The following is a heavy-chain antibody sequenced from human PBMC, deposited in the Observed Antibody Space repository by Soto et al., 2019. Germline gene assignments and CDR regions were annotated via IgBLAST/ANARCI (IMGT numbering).Heavy chain of an antibody. V-gene: IGHV1-18*01. Sequence: ASVKVSCKASGYTFTSHGIFWVRQAPGQGLEWMGWISPFSGDTRYARKHQGRVTMTTDTSTTTAYMELRSLRSDDTAVYYCAGGGVRGVITRTRDYYGMDVWGQGTTVTVSS. CDR1: GYTFTSHG. J-gene: IGHJ6*02. D-gene: IGHD3-10*01. CDR3: AGGGVRGVITRTRDYYGMDV. CDR2: ISPFSGDT.